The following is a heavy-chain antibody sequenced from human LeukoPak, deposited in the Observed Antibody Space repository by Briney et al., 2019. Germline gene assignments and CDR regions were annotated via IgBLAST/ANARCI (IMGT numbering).Heavy chain of an antibody. CDR3: ARIIGTRSYNFDY. CDR1: GGSINSSGYY. Sequence: LSETLSLTCAVSGGSINSSGYYWGWIRQPPGKGLEWIGSSYYSGSTYYNPSLKSRVTVSVDTSKNQFSLKLTSVTAADTAVYYCARIIGTRSYNFDYWGQGTLVTVSS. CDR2: SYYSGST. D-gene: IGHD3-10*01. V-gene: IGHV4-39*01. J-gene: IGHJ4*02.